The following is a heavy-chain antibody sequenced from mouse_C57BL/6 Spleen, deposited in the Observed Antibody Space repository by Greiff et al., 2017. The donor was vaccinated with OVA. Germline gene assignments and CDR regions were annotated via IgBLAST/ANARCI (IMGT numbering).Heavy chain of an antibody. Sequence: VQLQQSGPELVKPGDSVKISCKASGYSFTGYFMNWVMQSHGKSLEWIGRINPYNGDTFYNQKFKGKATLTVDKSSSTAHMELRSLTSEDSAVYYCARGYYSNSYWYFDVWGTGTTVTVSS. J-gene: IGHJ1*03. CDR1: GYSFTGYF. D-gene: IGHD2-5*01. CDR3: ARGYYSNSYWYFDV. CDR2: INPYNGDT. V-gene: IGHV1-20*01.